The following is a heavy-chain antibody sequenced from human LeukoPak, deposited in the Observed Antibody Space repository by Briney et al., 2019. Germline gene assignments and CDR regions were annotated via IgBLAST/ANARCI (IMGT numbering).Heavy chain of an antibody. CDR2: INSDGSST. V-gene: IGHV3-74*01. CDR3: ARGVGYCSSTSCYWWFDP. Sequence: GGSLRLSCAASGFTFSSYWMHWVRQAPGKGLVWVSRINSDGSSTSYADSVKGRFTISRDNAKNTLYLQINSLRAEDTAVYYCARGVGYCSSTSCYWWFDPWGQGTLVTVSS. J-gene: IGHJ5*02. D-gene: IGHD2-2*01. CDR1: GFTFSSYW.